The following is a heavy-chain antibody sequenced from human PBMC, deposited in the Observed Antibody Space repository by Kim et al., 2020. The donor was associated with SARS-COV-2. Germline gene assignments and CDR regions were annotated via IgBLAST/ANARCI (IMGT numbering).Heavy chain of an antibody. V-gene: IGHV3-23*01. CDR3: AKDSSSWYGMDV. J-gene: IGHJ6*02. CDR2: ISNSGDST. Sequence: GGSLRLSCVASGFNFKTYAMTWVRQAPGKGLEWVSGISNSGDSTYYADSVKGRFTISRDNSKNTLFLQMSSPRGDDTAVYYCAKDSSSWYGMDVWGPGTT. CDR1: GFNFKTYA. D-gene: IGHD6-13*01.